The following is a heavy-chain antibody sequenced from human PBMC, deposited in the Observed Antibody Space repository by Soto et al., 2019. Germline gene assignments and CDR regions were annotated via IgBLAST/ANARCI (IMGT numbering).Heavy chain of an antibody. J-gene: IGHJ6*02. D-gene: IGHD1-26*01. CDR1: GFTFSNAW. Sequence: GGSLRLSCAASGFTFSNAWMSWVRQAPGKGLEWVGRIKSKTDGGTTDYAAPVKGRFTISRDDSKTTLYLQMNSLKTEDTAVYYCTTVPWGYYYYGMDVWGQGTTVTVSS. V-gene: IGHV3-15*01. CDR2: IKSKTDGGTT. CDR3: TTVPWGYYYYGMDV.